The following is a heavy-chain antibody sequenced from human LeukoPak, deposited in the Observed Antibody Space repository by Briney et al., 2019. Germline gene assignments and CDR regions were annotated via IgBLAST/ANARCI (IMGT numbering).Heavy chain of an antibody. CDR2: IKQDGSGK. D-gene: IGHD1-26*01. J-gene: IGHJ4*02. CDR1: GFTFSSYW. V-gene: IGHV3-7*01. CDR3: ARELVGATVDY. Sequence: GGSLRLSCAASGFTFSSYWMSWVRQAPGKGLEWVANIKQDGSGKYYVDSVKGRFTISRDNAKNSLYLQMNSLRAEDTAVYYCARELVGATVDYWGQGTLVTVSS.